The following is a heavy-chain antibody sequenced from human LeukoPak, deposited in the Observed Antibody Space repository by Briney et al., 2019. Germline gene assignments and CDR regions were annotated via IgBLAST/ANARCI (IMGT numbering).Heavy chain of an antibody. CDR3: AREGPIVGSFDY. Sequence: GGSLRLSCSVTGFSFKNFAMHWVRQAPGKGLEWVSYISSSSSSIYYADSVKGRFTISRDNAKNSLYLQMNSLRDGDTAVYYCAREGPIVGSFDYWGQGTLVTVSS. CDR2: ISSSSSSI. J-gene: IGHJ4*02. CDR1: GFSFKNFA. D-gene: IGHD1-26*01. V-gene: IGHV3-48*02.